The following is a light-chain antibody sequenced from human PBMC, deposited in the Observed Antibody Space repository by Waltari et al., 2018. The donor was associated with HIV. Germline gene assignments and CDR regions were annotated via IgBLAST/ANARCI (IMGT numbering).Light chain of an antibody. CDR2: DSS. CDR3: QQRRNWPLT. V-gene: IGKV3-11*01. Sequence: EIVLTQSPATLSLSPGERASLSCTASENINNYLAWYQQKPGQAPRLVIYDSSNRAPGVPDRFSGGGSETHFALIIGSLEPEDFAVYYCQQRRNWPLTFGGGTKVEIK. J-gene: IGKJ4*01. CDR1: ENINNY.